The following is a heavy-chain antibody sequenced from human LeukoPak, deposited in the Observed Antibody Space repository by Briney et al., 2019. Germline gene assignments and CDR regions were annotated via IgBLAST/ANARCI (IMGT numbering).Heavy chain of an antibody. V-gene: IGHV3-30*19. D-gene: IGHD2-2*01. J-gene: IGHJ6*02. CDR3: AGTKLGRSYGMDV. CDR1: GFTFSSYG. Sequence: GGSLRLSCAASGFTFSSYGMHWVRQAPGKGLEWVAVISYDGSNKYYADSVKGRFTISRDNSKNTLYLQMNSLRAEDTAVYYCAGTKLGRSYGMDVWGQGTTVTVSS. CDR2: ISYDGSNK.